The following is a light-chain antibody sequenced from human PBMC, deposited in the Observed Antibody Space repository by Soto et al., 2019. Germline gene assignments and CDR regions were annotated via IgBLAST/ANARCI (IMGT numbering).Light chain of an antibody. CDR2: DTS. CDR1: QSVSSN. CDR3: QQYNSWPPGT. V-gene: IGKV3-15*01. Sequence: EIVMTQSPATLSVSPGERTTLFCRASQSVSSNLAWYQQKPGQAPRLLIYDTSTRATGIPARFSGSGSGTEFTLTTSSLQSEDVAVYYCQQYNSWPPGTFGGGTKVVIK. J-gene: IGKJ4*01.